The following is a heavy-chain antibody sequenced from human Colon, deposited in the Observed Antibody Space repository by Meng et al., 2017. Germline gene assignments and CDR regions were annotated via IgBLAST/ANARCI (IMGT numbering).Heavy chain of an antibody. D-gene: IGHD3-10*01. Sequence: QVQLQQSGPGLVKPSQPLSLTCAISGDSVSSNRALWHWVRQSPSRGLEWLGQTYYRSEWQNHYGVSVKSRITINADTSRNHFSLHLNSVTPEDTAVYYCTTWYGEYWGQGTLVTSPQ. CDR2: TYYRSEWQN. J-gene: IGHJ4*02. V-gene: IGHV6-1*01. CDR1: GDSVSSNRAL. CDR3: TTWYGEY.